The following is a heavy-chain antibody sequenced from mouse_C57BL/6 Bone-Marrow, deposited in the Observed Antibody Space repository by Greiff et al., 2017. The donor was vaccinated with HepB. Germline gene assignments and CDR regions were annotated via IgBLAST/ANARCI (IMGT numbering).Heavy chain of an antibody. CDR1: GFTFSDYG. Sequence: EVQVVESGGGLVKPGGSLKLSCAASGFTFSDYGMHWVRQAPEKGLEWVAYISSGSSTIYYADTVKGRFTISRDNAKNTLFLQMTSLRSEDTAMYYCARRDYGSSGGFAYWGQGTLVTVAA. V-gene: IGHV5-17*01. D-gene: IGHD1-1*01. CDR3: ARRDYGSSGGFAY. J-gene: IGHJ3*01. CDR2: ISSGSSTI.